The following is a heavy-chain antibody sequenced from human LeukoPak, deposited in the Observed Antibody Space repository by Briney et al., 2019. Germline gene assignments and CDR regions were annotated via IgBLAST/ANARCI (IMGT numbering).Heavy chain of an antibody. CDR1: GFTFSSYS. CDR3: ARDYSSPGNFDY. V-gene: IGHV3-21*01. J-gene: IGHJ4*02. D-gene: IGHD6-13*01. Sequence: GGSLRLSCAASGFTFSSYSMNWVRQAPGQGLAWVSSISSSSSYIYYADSVKGRFTISRDNAKNSLYLQMNSLRAEDTAVYYCARDYSSPGNFDYWGQGTLVTVSS. CDR2: ISSSSSYI.